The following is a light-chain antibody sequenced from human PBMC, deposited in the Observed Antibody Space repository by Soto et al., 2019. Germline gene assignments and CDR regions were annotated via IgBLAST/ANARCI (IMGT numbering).Light chain of an antibody. Sequence: EIVLTQSPATLSLSPGERATLSCRASQSVSSYLAWYQQKPGQAPRILMYDASTRATGISARFSGSGSGTEFTLTISSLQSEDFAVYYCQQYHNWPITFGQGTRL. V-gene: IGKV3-15*01. J-gene: IGKJ5*01. CDR3: QQYHNWPIT. CDR2: DAS. CDR1: QSVSSY.